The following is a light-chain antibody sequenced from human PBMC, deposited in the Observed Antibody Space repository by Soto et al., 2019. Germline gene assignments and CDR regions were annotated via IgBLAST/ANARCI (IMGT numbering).Light chain of an antibody. CDR3: QQLRMYPST. CDR2: GAS. CDR1: QSVSSSY. J-gene: IGKJ4*01. V-gene: IGKV3D-7*01. Sequence: EIVLTQSPSTLSLFPGERATLSCRASQSVSSSYLAWYQQKPGQAPRLLIYGASTRATGIPARFSGSGSGTEFTLTITSLQAEDFATYYCQQLRMYPSTFGGGTKV.